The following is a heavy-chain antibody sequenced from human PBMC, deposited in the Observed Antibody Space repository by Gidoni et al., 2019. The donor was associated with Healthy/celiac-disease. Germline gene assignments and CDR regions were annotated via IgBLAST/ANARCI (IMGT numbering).Heavy chain of an antibody. CDR3: ARLRYFDWLTYYYYYYMDV. D-gene: IGHD3-9*01. J-gene: IGHJ6*03. V-gene: IGHV1-18*01. CDR1: GYTFTSYG. Sequence: QVQLVQSGAEVKKPGASVKVSCKASGYTFTSYGISWVRQAPGQGLEWMGWISAYNGNTNYAQKLQGRFTMTTDTSTSTAYMELRSLRSDDTAVYYCARLRYFDWLTYYYYYYMDVWGKGTTVTVSS. CDR2: ISAYNGNT.